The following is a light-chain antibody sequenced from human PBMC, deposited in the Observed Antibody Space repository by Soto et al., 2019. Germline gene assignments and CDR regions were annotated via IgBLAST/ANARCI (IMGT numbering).Light chain of an antibody. CDR1: QSISSW. CDR2: DAS. V-gene: IGKV1-5*01. Sequence: DIQMTQSPSTLSASVGDRVTITCRASQSISSWLAWYQQKPGKAPKLLIYDASSLESGVPSRFSGSGSGTEFTLIISSLQPDDFATYYCQQYNSYSRYTSGHGTKLEIK. J-gene: IGKJ2*01. CDR3: QQYNSYSRYT.